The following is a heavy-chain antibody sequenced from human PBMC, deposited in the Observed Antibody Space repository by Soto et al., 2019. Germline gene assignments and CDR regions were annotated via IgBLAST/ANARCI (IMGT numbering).Heavy chain of an antibody. CDR3: ARDDYGGRGFDY. CDR2: ISSTGSTI. Sequence: EVQLVESGGGLVQPGGSLRLSCAASGFTFSSYEMNWVRQAPGKGLEWVSYISSTGSTIYCADSVKGRFTISRDNAKNSLYLQMNSLRAEDTAVYYCARDDYGGRGFDYWGQGTLVTVSS. V-gene: IGHV3-48*03. CDR1: GFTFSSYE. D-gene: IGHD4-17*01. J-gene: IGHJ4*02.